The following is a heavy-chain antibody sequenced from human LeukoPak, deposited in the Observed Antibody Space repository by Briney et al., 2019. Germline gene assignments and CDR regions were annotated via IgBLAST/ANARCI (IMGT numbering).Heavy chain of an antibody. CDR1: GFTFSYYW. J-gene: IGHJ3*02. CDR2: ISYDGSNE. D-gene: IGHD1-20*01. Sequence: GGSLRLSCAASGFTFSYYWMSWVRQAPGKGLEWVAVISYDGSNEYYAGSVKGRFTISRDSSKNTLYLQMNSLRAEDTAVYYCARAGGHYNWNFGDAIDIWGQGTMVTVSS. V-gene: IGHV3-30*03. CDR3: ARAGGHYNWNFGDAIDI.